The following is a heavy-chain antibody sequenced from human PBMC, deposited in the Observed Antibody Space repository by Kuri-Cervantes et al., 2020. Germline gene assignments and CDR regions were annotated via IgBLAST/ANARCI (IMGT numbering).Heavy chain of an antibody. J-gene: IGHJ4*02. Sequence: ASVKVSYKASGYTFTSYGLRWVRQAPGQGLEWMGWISAYNGDTNYAQKLQGRVTMTTDTSTSTAYMELRSLRSGDTAVYYCARATLEVAGDNFDYWGQGTLVTVSS. D-gene: IGHD6-19*01. CDR2: ISAYNGDT. V-gene: IGHV1-18*01. CDR1: GYTFTSYG. CDR3: ARATLEVAGDNFDY.